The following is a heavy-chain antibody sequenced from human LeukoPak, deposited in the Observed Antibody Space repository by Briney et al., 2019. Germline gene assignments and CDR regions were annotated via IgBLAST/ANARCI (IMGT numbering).Heavy chain of an antibody. CDR2: ISSSGNTI. D-gene: IGHD2-15*01. J-gene: IGHJ4*02. Sequence: GGSLRLSCAASGFIFSDEMNWVRQAPGKGLEWVSYISSSGNTIYYADSVKGRFTISRDNAKNFLYLQMNSLRAEDTAVYYCARARLSFTRGIGAHYFDSWGQGTLVTVSS. CDR3: ARARLSFTRGIGAHYFDS. V-gene: IGHV3-48*03. CDR1: GFIFSDE.